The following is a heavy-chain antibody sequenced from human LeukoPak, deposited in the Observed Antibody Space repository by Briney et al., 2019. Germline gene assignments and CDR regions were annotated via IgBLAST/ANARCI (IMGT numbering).Heavy chain of an antibody. CDR1: GFTFSSHS. CDR3: ARLLHYERSVYRPVDC. CDR2: VKEDGSEE. D-gene: IGHD5/OR15-5a*01. Sequence: PGGSLRLSCAASGFTFSSHSMSWVRQAPGKGLEWVANVKEDGSEENYVDSVKGRFTISRDNAVKSLYLQMNGLRAEDTAVYFCARLLHYERSVYRPVDCWGQGTLVAVSS. J-gene: IGHJ4*02. V-gene: IGHV3-7*01.